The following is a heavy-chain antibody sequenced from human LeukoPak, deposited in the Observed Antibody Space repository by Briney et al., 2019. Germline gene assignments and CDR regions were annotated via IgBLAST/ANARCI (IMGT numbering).Heavy chain of an antibody. Sequence: GVSLKVSCKASGYTFPGFYMHWVRQAPGQGLEWMGWINPNSGGTNYAQKLQGRVTMTRDTSISTDYMELSRLRSDDTAVYYCAREHSSSSGKVFDYWGQGTLVTVSS. D-gene: IGHD6-6*01. V-gene: IGHV1-2*02. CDR2: INPNSGGT. CDR1: GYTFPGFY. J-gene: IGHJ4*02. CDR3: AREHSSSSGKVFDY.